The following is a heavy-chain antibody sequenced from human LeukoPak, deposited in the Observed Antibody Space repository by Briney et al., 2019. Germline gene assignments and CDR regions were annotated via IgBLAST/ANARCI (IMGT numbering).Heavy chain of an antibody. CDR2: TYYSGST. J-gene: IGHJ6*02. CDR1: GDSITSSPYW. Sequence: PSETLSLTCTVSGDSITSSPYWWGWIRQPPGKGLEWIGSTYYSGSTYYNSSLKSRVYISMDTSKNQFSLRLSSVTVADTAVYYCARISGPYYCAMDVWGQGTTVIVSS. V-gene: IGHV4-39*01. CDR3: ARISGPYYCAMDV.